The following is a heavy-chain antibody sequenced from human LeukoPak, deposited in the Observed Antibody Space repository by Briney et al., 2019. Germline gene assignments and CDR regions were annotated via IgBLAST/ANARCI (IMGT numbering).Heavy chain of an antibody. CDR3: ARQLTSGDCDY. D-gene: IGHD1-1*01. J-gene: IGHJ4*02. CDR1: GYSFTSYX. Sequence: GESLRISCQGSGYSFTSYXXCXVRQMPGRGLXXMGRIDPADSQTNYSPSFQGHVTISADKSISTVYLQWSTLKASDTAMYYCARQLTSGDCDYWGQGTLVTVSS. CDR2: IDPADSQT. V-gene: IGHV5-10-1*01.